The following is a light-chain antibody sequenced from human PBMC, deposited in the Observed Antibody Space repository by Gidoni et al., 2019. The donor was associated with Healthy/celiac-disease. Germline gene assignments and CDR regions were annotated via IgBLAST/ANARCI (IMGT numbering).Light chain of an antibody. CDR2: AAS. CDR1: QSISSY. J-gene: IGKJ1*01. V-gene: IGKV1-39*01. CDR3: QQSYSTPPWT. Sequence: DIQMTQSPSSLSASVGDRVTITCRASQSISSYLNWYQQKPGKDPKLLIYAASSLQSGVPSRFSGSGSGTDFTLTISRLQPEDFATYYCQQSYSTPPWTFXQXTKVEIK.